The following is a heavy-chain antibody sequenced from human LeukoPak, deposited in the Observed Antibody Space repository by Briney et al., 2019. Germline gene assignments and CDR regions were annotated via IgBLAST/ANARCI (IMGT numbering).Heavy chain of an antibody. CDR2: ISSSRSYI. D-gene: IGHD3-22*01. CDR3: AREHSGGGNYYDSSGYYRSFDY. Sequence: GGSLRLSCAPSGFTFSSYSMNWVRQAPGKGLEWVSYISSSRSYIYYADSVKGRFTISRDNAKNSLYLQMNSLRVEDTAVYYCAREHSGGGNYYDSSGYYRSFDYWGQGTPVTVSS. J-gene: IGHJ4*02. CDR1: GFTFSSYS. V-gene: IGHV3-21*01.